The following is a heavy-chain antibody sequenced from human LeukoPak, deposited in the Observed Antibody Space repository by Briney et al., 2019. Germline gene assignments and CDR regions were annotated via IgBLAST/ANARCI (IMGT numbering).Heavy chain of an antibody. D-gene: IGHD2-15*01. J-gene: IGHJ4*02. Sequence: SETLSLTCTVSGGSISSSSYYWGWIRQPPGKGLEWIGSIYYSGSTYYNPSLKSRVTISVGTSKNQFSLKLSSVTAADTAVYYCARQGYCSGGSCYSYYFDYWGQGTLVTVSS. V-gene: IGHV4-39*01. CDR2: IYYSGST. CDR3: ARQGYCSGGSCYSYYFDY. CDR1: GGSISSSSYY.